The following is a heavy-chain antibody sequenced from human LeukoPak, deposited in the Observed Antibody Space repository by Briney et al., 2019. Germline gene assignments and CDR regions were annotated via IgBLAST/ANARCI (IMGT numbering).Heavy chain of an antibody. CDR3: ARGPSSSGYGNFDY. V-gene: IGHV3-66*01. Sequence: GGSLRLSCAASGFTVSTNYMSWVRQAPGKGLEWVSVIYSGGTTYYADSVKGRFTISRDNSKNTLYLQMNSLRAEDTAVYYCARGPSSSGYGNFDYWGQGTRVTVSS. CDR2: IYSGGTT. CDR1: GFTVSTNY. D-gene: IGHD5-12*01. J-gene: IGHJ4*02.